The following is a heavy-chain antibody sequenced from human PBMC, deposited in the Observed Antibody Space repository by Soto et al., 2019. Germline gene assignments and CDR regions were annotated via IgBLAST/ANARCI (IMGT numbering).Heavy chain of an antibody. CDR1: GYTFTGYY. V-gene: IGHV1-2*02. J-gene: IGHJ3*02. CDR3: ARGAGVPAATQDAFDI. Sequence: ASVKVSCKASGYTFTGYYIHWVRQAPGQGLEGMGWINPNSGGTNYAQKFQGRVTMTRDTSISTAYMELSRLRSDDTAVYYCARGAGVPAATQDAFDIWGQGTMVTV. D-gene: IGHD2-2*01. CDR2: INPNSGGT.